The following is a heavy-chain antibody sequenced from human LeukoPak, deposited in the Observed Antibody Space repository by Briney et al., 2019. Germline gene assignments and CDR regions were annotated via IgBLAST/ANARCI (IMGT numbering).Heavy chain of an antibody. V-gene: IGHV3-64*01. D-gene: IGHD2-15*01. Sequence: GGSLRLSCAASGFTFSSYAMHWVRQAPGKGLEYFSAISSNGGSTYYANSVKGRFTISRDNSKNTLYLQMGSLRAEDMAVYYCARMMVAASGMDVWGQGTTVTVSS. CDR3: ARMMVAASGMDV. CDR1: GFTFSSYA. CDR2: ISSNGGST. J-gene: IGHJ6*02.